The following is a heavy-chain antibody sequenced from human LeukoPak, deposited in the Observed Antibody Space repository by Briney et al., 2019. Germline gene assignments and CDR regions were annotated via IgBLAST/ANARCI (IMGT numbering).Heavy chain of an antibody. J-gene: IGHJ4*02. CDR3: ARDRGGAYSHPYDY. CDR1: GFTFGGYS. V-gene: IGHV3-21*01. D-gene: IGHD4/OR15-4a*01. CDR2: ISSSSSYI. Sequence: GGSLRLSCAASGFTFGGYSMNWVRQAPGKGLEWVSSISSSSSYIYYADSVKGRFTISRDNAKNSLYLQMNSLRAEDTAVYYCARDRGGAYSHPYDYWGQGTLVTVSS.